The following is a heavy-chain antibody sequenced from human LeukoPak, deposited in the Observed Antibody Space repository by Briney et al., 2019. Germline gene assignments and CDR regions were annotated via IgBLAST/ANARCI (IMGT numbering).Heavy chain of an antibody. Sequence: PGRSLRLSCAASGFTFSSYAMHWVRQAPGKGREWVAVIPYDGSNKYYADSVKGRFTISRDNSKNTLYLQMNSLRAEDTAVYYCATEGPSGWPGIFDYWGQGTLVTVSS. D-gene: IGHD6-19*01. CDR3: ATEGPSGWPGIFDY. CDR1: GFTFSSYA. V-gene: IGHV3-30*14. CDR2: IPYDGSNK. J-gene: IGHJ4*02.